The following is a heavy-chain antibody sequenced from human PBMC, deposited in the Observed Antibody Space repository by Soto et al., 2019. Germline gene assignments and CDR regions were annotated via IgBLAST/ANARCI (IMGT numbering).Heavy chain of an antibody. CDR1: GGSISSYY. V-gene: IGHV4-4*07. D-gene: IGHD3-16*01. CDR3: ARGQEVWWNAGPLGLHGLDV. Sequence: QVQLQESGPGLVKPSETLSLTCTVSGGSISSYYWSWIRQPAGKGLEWIGRIYTSGSTNYNPSLKSRVTMSVDTSKNQFSLKLSSVTAADTAVYYCARGQEVWWNAGPLGLHGLDVWGQGTTVTVSS. CDR2: IYTSGST. J-gene: IGHJ6*02.